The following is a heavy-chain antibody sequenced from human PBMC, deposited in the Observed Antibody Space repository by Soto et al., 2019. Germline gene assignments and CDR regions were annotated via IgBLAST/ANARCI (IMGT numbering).Heavy chain of an antibody. V-gene: IGHV4-59*01. Sequence: SETLSLTCTVSGGSISSYYWSWIRQPPGKGLEWIGYIYYTGSTNYNPSLESRVTISLDTSKNQFSLNLRSVTAADTAVYYCAIHLISISGDVWGKGTTVTVSS. J-gene: IGHJ6*04. CDR2: IYYTGST. CDR3: AIHLISISGDV. CDR1: GGSISSYY. D-gene: IGHD2-21*01.